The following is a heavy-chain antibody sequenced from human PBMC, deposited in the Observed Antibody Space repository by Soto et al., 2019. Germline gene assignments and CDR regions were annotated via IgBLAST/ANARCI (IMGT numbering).Heavy chain of an antibody. CDR1: GFTFSSYL. V-gene: IGHV3-74*01. CDR2: INSDGSGA. CDR3: ARETNAVVSCDS. Sequence: EVQLLESGGGLVQPGGSLRLSCAASGFTFSSYLMHWVRQAPEKGLVWVARINSDGSGASYADSVKGRFTISGDNAKNTLYLHMSTLRAEDTALYYCARETNAVVSCDSWGQGTLVTVSS. J-gene: IGHJ4*02.